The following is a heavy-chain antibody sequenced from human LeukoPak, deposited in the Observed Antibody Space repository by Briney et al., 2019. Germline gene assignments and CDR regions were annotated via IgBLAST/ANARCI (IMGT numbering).Heavy chain of an antibody. Sequence: GGSLRLSCAASGFIFSNYDMSWVRQAPGKGLEWVAVIWYDGSNKYYADSVKGRFTISRDNSKNTLYLQMNSLRAEDTAVYYCAKDLIVVPAAPLSFDPWGQGTLVTVSS. V-gene: IGHV3-33*06. CDR2: IWYDGSNK. D-gene: IGHD2-2*01. CDR1: GFIFSNYD. CDR3: AKDLIVVPAAPLSFDP. J-gene: IGHJ5*02.